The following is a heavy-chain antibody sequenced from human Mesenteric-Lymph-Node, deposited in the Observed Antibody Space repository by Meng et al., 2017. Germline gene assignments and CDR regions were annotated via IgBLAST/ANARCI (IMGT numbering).Heavy chain of an antibody. CDR2: INHSGST. CDR3: AYSGSYYPDY. V-gene: IGHV4-34*01. Sequence: VQLQQWGAGLLKPSETLSLTCAVYGGSFSGSYWSWIRQPPGKGLEWIGEINHSGSTNYNPSLKNRVTISVDTSKNQFSLKLSSVTAADTAVYYCAYSGSYYPDYWGQGTLVTVSS. CDR1: GGSFSGSY. J-gene: IGHJ4*02. D-gene: IGHD1-26*01.